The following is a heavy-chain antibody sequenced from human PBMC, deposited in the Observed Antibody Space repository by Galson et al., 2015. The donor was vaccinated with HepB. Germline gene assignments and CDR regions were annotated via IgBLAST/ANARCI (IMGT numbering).Heavy chain of an antibody. CDR2: ISGSGGST. CDR3: AKAGESSSWYGVYYYYGMDV. D-gene: IGHD6-13*01. CDR1: GFTFSSYA. Sequence: SLRLSCAASGFTFSSYAMSWVRQAPGKGLEWVSAISGSGGSTYYADSVRGRFTISRDNSKNTLYLQMNSLRAEDTAVYYCAKAGESSSWYGVYYYYGMDVWGQGTTVTVSS. J-gene: IGHJ6*02. V-gene: IGHV3-23*01.